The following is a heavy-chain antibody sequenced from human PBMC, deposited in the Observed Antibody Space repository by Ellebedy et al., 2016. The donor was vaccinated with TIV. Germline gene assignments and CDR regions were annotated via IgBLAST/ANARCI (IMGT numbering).Heavy chain of an antibody. D-gene: IGHD6-13*01. J-gene: IGHJ5*02. CDR2: IDPSDSYT. CDR1: GYSFTNYW. Sequence: GESLKISCKGSGYSFTNYWISWVRQVPGKGLEWMGRIDPSDSYTNYSPSFQGHVTISADKSITTAYLQWNSLKASETAMYYCARGRSSSWYWFDPWGQGTLVTVSS. V-gene: IGHV5-10-1*01. CDR3: ARGRSSSWYWFDP.